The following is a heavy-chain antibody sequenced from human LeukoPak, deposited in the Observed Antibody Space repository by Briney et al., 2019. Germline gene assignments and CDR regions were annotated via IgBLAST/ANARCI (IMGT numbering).Heavy chain of an antibody. CDR1: GFTFSSYA. V-gene: IGHV3-23*01. J-gene: IGHJ4*02. Sequence: PGGPLRLSCAASGFTFSSYAMSWVRQAPGKGLEWVSAISGSGGSTYYADSVKGRFTISRDNSKNTLYLQMNSLRAEDTAVYYCAKMGGPIWGSYRNLNYFDYWGQGTLVTVSS. CDR2: ISGSGGST. D-gene: IGHD3-16*02. CDR3: AKMGGPIWGSYRNLNYFDY.